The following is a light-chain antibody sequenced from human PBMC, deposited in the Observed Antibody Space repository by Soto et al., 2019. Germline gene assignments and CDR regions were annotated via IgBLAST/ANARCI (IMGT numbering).Light chain of an antibody. CDR2: GAS. CDR3: QQSDLSGT. J-gene: IGKJ1*01. V-gene: IGKV3-20*01. Sequence: WMYPPIRMASSREKRATSSCRASQRVSNNYLAWYQQKPGQAPRLLIYGASNRATGIPDRFSGSGSGTDFTLTSSGLAAEEFAVYYSQQSDLSGTCGQGTKVDNK. CDR1: QRVSNNY.